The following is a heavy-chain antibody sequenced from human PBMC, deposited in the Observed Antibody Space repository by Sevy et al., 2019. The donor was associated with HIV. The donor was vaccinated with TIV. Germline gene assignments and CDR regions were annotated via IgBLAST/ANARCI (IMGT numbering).Heavy chain of an antibody. Sequence: GGSLRLSCAASGFTFSSYAMTWVRQAPGKGLEWVSAISGSGGYTYYADSVKGRFTISRDNSKKTLDLQMHSLRAEDTAVYYCAKEGYEGSGYYHWGQGTLVTVSS. J-gene: IGHJ5*02. CDR3: AKEGYEGSGYYH. D-gene: IGHD3-22*01. V-gene: IGHV3-23*01. CDR2: ISGSGGYT. CDR1: GFTFSSYA.